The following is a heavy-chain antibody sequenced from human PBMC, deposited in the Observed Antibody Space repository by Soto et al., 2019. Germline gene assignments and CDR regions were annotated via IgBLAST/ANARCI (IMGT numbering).Heavy chain of an antibody. V-gene: IGHV3-30-3*01. J-gene: IGHJ4*02. CDR2: ISYDGSNK. CDR3: ARDNSREHSNYDY. D-gene: IGHD4-4*01. Sequence: QVQLVESGGGVVQPGRSLSLSCAASGFTFSSYAMHWVRKAPGKGLEWVAVISYDGSNKYYADSVKGRFTISRDNSKNTLYLQLNSLRAEDTAVYYCARDNSREHSNYDYWGQGTLVTVSS. CDR1: GFTFSSYA.